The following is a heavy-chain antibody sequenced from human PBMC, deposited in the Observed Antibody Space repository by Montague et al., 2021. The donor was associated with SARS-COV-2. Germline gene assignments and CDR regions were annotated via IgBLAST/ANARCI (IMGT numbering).Heavy chain of an antibody. J-gene: IGHJ3*02. V-gene: IGHV2-5*02. CDR1: GFSLSTSGVG. CDR2: IYWDDDK. D-gene: IGHD1-26*01. CDR3: AHRRGLLLSDAFDI. Sequence: PALVKPTQTLTLTCTFSGFSLSTSGVGVGWIRQPPGKALEWLALIYWDDDKRYSPSLKSRLTITKDTSKNRVVLTMTNMDPVDTATYYCAHRRGLLLSDAFDIWGQRTMVTVSS.